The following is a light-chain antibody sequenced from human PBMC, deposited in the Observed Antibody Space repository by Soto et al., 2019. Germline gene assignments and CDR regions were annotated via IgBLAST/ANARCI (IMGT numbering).Light chain of an antibody. CDR1: QSVTSTY. V-gene: IGKV3-20*01. J-gene: IGKJ1*01. CDR2: GAS. CDR3: QQYGSSPRA. Sequence: ESVLTQSPGTLSLSPGERATLSCRASQSVTSTYLAWYQQKPGQAPRLLIYGASSSATGIPDRFSGSGSGTDFNLTIRSLEPEDFAMSHCQQYGSSPRAFGQGTKVEIK.